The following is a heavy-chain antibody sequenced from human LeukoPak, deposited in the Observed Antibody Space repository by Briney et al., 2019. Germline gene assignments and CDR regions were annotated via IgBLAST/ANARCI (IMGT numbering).Heavy chain of an antibody. Sequence: SETLSLTCTVSGGSISSRSYFWGWIRQPPGKGLEWIGSIYYSGSTYYHPSLKSRVTISVDTSKNQFSLKLNSVTAADTAVYYCAREDYDSSGYYRPYWGQGTLVTVAS. CDR3: AREDYDSSGYYRPY. V-gene: IGHV4-39*07. J-gene: IGHJ4*02. CDR1: GGSISSRSYF. D-gene: IGHD3-22*01. CDR2: IYYSGST.